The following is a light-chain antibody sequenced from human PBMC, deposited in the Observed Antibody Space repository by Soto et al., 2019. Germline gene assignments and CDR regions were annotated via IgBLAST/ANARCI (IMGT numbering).Light chain of an antibody. CDR2: DAS. CDR1: QNVANY. J-gene: IGKJ1*01. V-gene: IGKV3-11*01. CDR3: QQRSNWPPGWT. Sequence: IVLTQSRPTLSFSPGERATLSSSARQNVANYLDWYQQKPGQAPRLLIYDASNRATGIPARFSGSGSGTDFTLTISSLEPEDFAVYYWQQRSNWPPGWTFGQGTKVDIK.